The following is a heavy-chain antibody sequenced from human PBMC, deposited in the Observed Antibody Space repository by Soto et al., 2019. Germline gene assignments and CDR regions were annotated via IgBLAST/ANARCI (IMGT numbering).Heavy chain of an antibody. J-gene: IGHJ3*02. V-gene: IGHV3-9*01. D-gene: IGHD1-26*01. CDR3: AKDYRIVGATYAFDI. CDR2: ISWNSGSI. CDR1: GSTFDDYA. Sequence: GGSLRLSCAASGSTFDDYAMHWVRQAPGKGLEWVSGISWNSGSIGYADSVKGRFTISRDNAKNSLYLQMNSLRAEDTALYYCAKDYRIVGATYAFDIWGQGTMVTVSS.